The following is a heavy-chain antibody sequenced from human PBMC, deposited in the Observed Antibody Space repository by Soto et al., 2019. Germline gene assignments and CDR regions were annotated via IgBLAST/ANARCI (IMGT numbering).Heavy chain of an antibody. D-gene: IGHD6-19*01. Sequence: SETLSLTCTVSGGSISSYYWSWIRQPPGEGLEWIGYIYYSGSTNYNPSLKSRVTISVDTSKNQFSLKLSSVTAADTAVYYCARCSSGWYGEFDKAPYYFDYWGQGTLDTVSS. CDR3: ARCSSGWYGEFDKAPYYFDY. V-gene: IGHV4-59*01. CDR1: GGSISSYY. J-gene: IGHJ4*02. CDR2: IYYSGST.